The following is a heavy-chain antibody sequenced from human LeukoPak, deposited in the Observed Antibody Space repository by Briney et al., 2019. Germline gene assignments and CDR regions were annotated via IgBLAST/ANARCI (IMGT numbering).Heavy chain of an antibody. CDR3: ARGRYYYDSSGYYLDAFDI. D-gene: IGHD3-22*01. V-gene: IGHV1-8*03. Sequence: ASVKVSCKASGYTFTSYDINWVRQATGQGLEWMGWVNPNSGNTGYAQKFQGRVTITRNTSISTAYMELSSLRSEDTAVYYCARGRYYYDSSGYYLDAFDIWGQGTMVTASS. CDR2: VNPNSGNT. J-gene: IGHJ3*02. CDR1: GYTFTSYD.